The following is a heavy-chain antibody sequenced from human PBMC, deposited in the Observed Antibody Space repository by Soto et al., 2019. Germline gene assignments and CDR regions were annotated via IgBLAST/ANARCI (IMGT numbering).Heavy chain of an antibody. D-gene: IGHD1-1*01. CDR3: AHRLSGYNWNGGYFDY. V-gene: IGHV2-5*02. J-gene: IGHJ4*02. CDR1: GFSLTSRPMG. Sequence: QITLKESGPTRVKPTQTLTLTCTFSGFSLTSRPMGVGWIRQPPGKALEWIVFIYWDDDKRYSPSLKSRLTIPKATSGNQVVLTMTNMDPMDTATYYCAHRLSGYNWNGGYFDYWGQGALVTVSS. CDR2: IYWDDDK.